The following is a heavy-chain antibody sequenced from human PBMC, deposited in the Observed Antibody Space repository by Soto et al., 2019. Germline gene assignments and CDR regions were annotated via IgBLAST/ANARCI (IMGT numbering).Heavy chain of an antibody. Sequence: PSETLSLTCTVSGVSFSSHYWRWIRQPPGKGLEWIGYIYYTGSTNYSPSRKSRVTISGDASKNQFSLRLISVTAADTAVYYCARVPTYYDSSGYPDYWGQGTLVTVSS. CDR2: IYYTGST. D-gene: IGHD3-22*01. V-gene: IGHV4-59*11. J-gene: IGHJ4*02. CDR3: ARVPTYYDSSGYPDY. CDR1: GVSFSSHY.